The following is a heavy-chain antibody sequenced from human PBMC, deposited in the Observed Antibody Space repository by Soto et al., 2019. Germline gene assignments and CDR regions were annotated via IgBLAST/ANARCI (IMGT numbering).Heavy chain of an antibody. CDR3: TKANRYCSGANCFTFDY. J-gene: IGHJ4*02. V-gene: IGHV3-NL1*01. CDR1: GFIFSNYG. Sequence: GGSLRLSCAASGFIFSNYGMHWVRQAPGKGLQWVSGVGGSDTDKHYADSVRGRFTVSRGNSKNTLYLQLNSLRAEDTAVYYCTKANRYCSGANCFTFDYWGLGTLVTVSS. CDR2: VGGSDTDK. D-gene: IGHD2-15*01.